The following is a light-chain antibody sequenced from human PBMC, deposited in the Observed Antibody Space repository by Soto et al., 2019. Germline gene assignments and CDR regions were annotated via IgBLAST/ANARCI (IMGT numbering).Light chain of an antibody. J-gene: IGLJ2*01. CDR3: SSYTTSSTVV. V-gene: IGLV2-14*03. CDR1: SSDVGGYDY. CDR2: TVT. Sequence: QSVLTQPASVSGSPGQSITISCSGSSSDVGGYDYVCWYQQYPGKAPKLIIYTVTGRPSGVSNRFSGSKSGNTASLIISGLQAEDEGDYYCSSYTTSSTVVFGGGTKLTVL.